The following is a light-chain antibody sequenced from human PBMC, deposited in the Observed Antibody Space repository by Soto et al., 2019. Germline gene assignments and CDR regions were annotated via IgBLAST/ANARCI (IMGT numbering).Light chain of an antibody. Sequence: QSALTQPASVSGSPGQSITISCTGTSSDGGGYNYVSWYQQHPGKAPKLMIYDVSNRPSGVYNRFSGSKSGNTASLTISGLQAEDEADYYCSSYTSSSTLAVFGTGTKVTVL. CDR1: SSDGGGYNY. CDR2: DVS. J-gene: IGLJ1*01. CDR3: SSYTSSSTLAV. V-gene: IGLV2-14*01.